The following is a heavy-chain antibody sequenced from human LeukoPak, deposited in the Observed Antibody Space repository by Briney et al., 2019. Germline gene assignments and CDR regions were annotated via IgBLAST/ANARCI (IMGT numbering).Heavy chain of an antibody. Sequence: SETLSLTCTVSGGSISSYYWTWIRQPAGKGLEWIGRIYTSGSTNYNPSLKSRVTMSVDTSKNQFSLKLSSVTAADTAVYYCARERTIVVVPAAIRPGNDWFDPWGQGTLVTVSS. CDR2: IYTSGST. D-gene: IGHD2-2*01. V-gene: IGHV4-4*07. CDR3: ARERTIVVVPAAIRPGNDWFDP. CDR1: GGSISSYY. J-gene: IGHJ5*02.